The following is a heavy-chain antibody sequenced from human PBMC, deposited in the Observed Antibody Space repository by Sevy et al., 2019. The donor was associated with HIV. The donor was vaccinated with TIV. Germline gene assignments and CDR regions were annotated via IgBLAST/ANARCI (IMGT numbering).Heavy chain of an antibody. CDR1: GGYINSYY. CDR2: IFYSGST. D-gene: IGHD3-22*01. CDR3: ARDHYDSSGFDY. J-gene: IGHJ4*02. Sequence: SETLSLTCTVSGGYINSYYWSWIRQPPGKGLEWIVYIFYSGSTNYNPSLKSRVTISVDTSKNQFSLKLTSVTAADTAVYYCARDHYDSSGFDYWGQGTLVTVSS. V-gene: IGHV4-59*01.